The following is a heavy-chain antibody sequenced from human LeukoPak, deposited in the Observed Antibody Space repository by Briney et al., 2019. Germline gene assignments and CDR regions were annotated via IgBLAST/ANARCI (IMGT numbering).Heavy chain of an antibody. D-gene: IGHD1-26*01. CDR2: ISSSSSTI. Sequence: GGSLRLSCAASGLTFNSYSMNWVRQAPGKGLEWVSFISSSSSTIYYADSVKGRFTISRDNGKKSLYLQMNSLRAEDTAVYYCARVVGSYYGYFDYWGQGTLVTVSS. CDR1: GLTFNSYS. J-gene: IGHJ4*02. V-gene: IGHV3-48*01. CDR3: ARVVGSYYGYFDY.